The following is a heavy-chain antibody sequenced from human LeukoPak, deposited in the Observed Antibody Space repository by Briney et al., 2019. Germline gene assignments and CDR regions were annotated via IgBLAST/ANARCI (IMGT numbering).Heavy chain of an antibody. V-gene: IGHV4-59*01. D-gene: IGHD3-3*01. CDR3: ARGVYDFWSGPTYYYYYMDV. CDR2: IYYSGST. J-gene: IGHJ6*03. CDR1: GGSISSYY. Sequence: SETLSLTCTVSGGSISSYYWSWIRQPPGKGLEWIGYIYYSGSTNYNPSLKSRVTISVDTSKNQFSLKLSSVTAADTAVYYCARGVYDFWSGPTYYYYYMDVWDKGTTVTVSS.